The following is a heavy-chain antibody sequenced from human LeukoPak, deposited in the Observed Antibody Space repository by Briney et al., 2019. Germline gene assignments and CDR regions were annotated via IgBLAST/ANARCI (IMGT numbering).Heavy chain of an antibody. CDR2: ITTDNGEK. J-gene: IGHJ4*02. Sequence: GASVKVSCKASGYTLSEYGISWVRQAPGQGREWAGGITTDNGEKIYSQKFQGRVTMPTDTSSGTYYMESRNIRSDDPAIYYCARDCSNGVCYPRDYWGQGTLVIVSS. CDR3: ARDCSNGVCYPRDY. D-gene: IGHD2-8*01. CDR1: GYTLSEYG. V-gene: IGHV1-18*01.